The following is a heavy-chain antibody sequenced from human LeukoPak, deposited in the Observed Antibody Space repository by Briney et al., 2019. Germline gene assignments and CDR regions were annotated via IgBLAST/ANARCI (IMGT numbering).Heavy chain of an antibody. CDR3: ARPRREYSSSSSFDY. CDR2: IYYSGST. J-gene: IGHJ4*02. V-gene: IGHV4-39*01. CDR1: GGSISRSNHY. Sequence: PSETLSLTCTVSGGSISRSNHYWGWIRQPPGKGLEWIGSIYYSGSTYYNPSLKSRVTISVDTSKNQFSLKLRSVTAADTALYYCARPRREYSSSSSFDYWGQGTLLTVSS. D-gene: IGHD6-6*01.